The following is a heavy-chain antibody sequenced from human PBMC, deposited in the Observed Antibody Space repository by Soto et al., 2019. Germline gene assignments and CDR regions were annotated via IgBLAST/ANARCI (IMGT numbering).Heavy chain of an antibody. CDR1: GGYISSSSYY. D-gene: IGHD5-12*01. J-gene: IGHJ6*03. CDR3: ARHYSGYDFIYYYYMDV. CDR2: IYYSGST. V-gene: IGHV4-39*01. Sequence: SETLSLTCTVSGGYISSSSYYWGWIRQPPGKGLEWIGSIYYSGSTYYNPSLKSRVTISVDTSKNQFSLKLSSVTAADTAVYYCARHYSGYDFIYYYYMDVWGKGTTVTVSS.